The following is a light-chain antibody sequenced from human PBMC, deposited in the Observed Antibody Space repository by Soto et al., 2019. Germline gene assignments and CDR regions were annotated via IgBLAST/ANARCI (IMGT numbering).Light chain of an antibody. Sequence: QSALTQPASVSGSPGQSITISCTGTSSDVGGYNYVSWYQQHPGKAPKPMIYDVSNRPSGVSNRFSGSKSGNTASLTISGLQAEDEADYYCSSYTSSRTLEVFGTGTKATVL. CDR3: SSYTSSRTLEV. J-gene: IGLJ1*01. CDR1: SSDVGGYNY. CDR2: DVS. V-gene: IGLV2-14*01.